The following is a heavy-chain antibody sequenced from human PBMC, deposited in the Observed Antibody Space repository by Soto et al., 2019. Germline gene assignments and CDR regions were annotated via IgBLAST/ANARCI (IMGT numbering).Heavy chain of an antibody. CDR3: AKPKYYDFWSGYSVLDV. CDR2: ISGSGGST. CDR1: GFTFSSDA. D-gene: IGHD3-3*01. Sequence: VGSLRLSCAASGFTFSSDAMSWVRQARGKGLEWVSAISGSGGSTYYADSVKGRFTISRDNSKNTLYLQMNSLRAEETAVYYCAKPKYYDFWSGYSVLDVWGQATTVTVSS. J-gene: IGHJ6*02. V-gene: IGHV3-23*01.